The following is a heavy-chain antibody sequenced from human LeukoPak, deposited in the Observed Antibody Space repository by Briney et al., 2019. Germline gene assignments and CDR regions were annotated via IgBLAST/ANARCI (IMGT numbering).Heavy chain of an antibody. V-gene: IGHV3-7*01. CDR1: GFSFSESL. J-gene: IGHJ6*02. D-gene: IGHD6-13*01. CDR2: IKDDGSEK. Sequence: GGSLRLSCAASGFSFSESLMSWVRQAPDKGLEWVAAIKDDGSEKDYVDSVKGRFTIYRDKAKNSLYLQMNSLRVEDTAVYHCATYSNWVAEDVWGQGTTVSVSS. CDR3: ATYSNWVAEDV.